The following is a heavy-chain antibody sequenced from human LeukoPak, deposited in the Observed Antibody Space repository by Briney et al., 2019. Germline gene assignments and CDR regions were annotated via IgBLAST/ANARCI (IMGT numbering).Heavy chain of an antibody. V-gene: IGHV1-69*05. D-gene: IGHD4-17*01. CDR1: GGTFSSYA. CDR2: IIPIFGTA. J-gene: IGHJ3*02. CDR3: ARALRGAFDI. Sequence: SVKVSCKASGGTFSSYAISWVRQAPGQGLEWVGRIIPIFGTANYAQKFQGRVTITTDESTSTAYMELSSLRSEDTAVYYCARALRGAFDIWGQGTMVTVSS.